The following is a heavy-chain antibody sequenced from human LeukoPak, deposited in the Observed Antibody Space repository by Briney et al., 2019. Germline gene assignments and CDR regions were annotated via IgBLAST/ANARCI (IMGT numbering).Heavy chain of an antibody. CDR1: GFTFSSST. D-gene: IGHD3-22*01. Sequence: SVKVSCKASGFTFSSSTMQWVRQARGQRLEWIGWIVVGSGNTNYAQKFQERVTISRDMSTSTAYMEVSSLTSEDTAVFYCAADGPADLFDGSEDPPRDAFEIWGQGTMVTVSS. V-gene: IGHV1-58*02. CDR3: AADGPADLFDGSEDPPRDAFEI. CDR2: IVVGSGNT. J-gene: IGHJ3*02.